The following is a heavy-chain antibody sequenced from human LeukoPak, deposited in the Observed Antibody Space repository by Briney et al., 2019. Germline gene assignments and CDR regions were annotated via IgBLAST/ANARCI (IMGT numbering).Heavy chain of an antibody. CDR3: TTEFWYYFNN. J-gene: IGHJ4*02. D-gene: IGHD3-3*01. Sequence: GGSLRLSCAGSGFAFSGTWLNWVRQAPGQGLEWVGRINTRTDGATTTYAASVKGRFTISRDDSKSTLYLEMNSLKTEDTAVYYCTTEFWYYFNNWGQGTLVTVSS. CDR2: INTRTDGATT. V-gene: IGHV3-15*01. CDR1: GFAFSGTW.